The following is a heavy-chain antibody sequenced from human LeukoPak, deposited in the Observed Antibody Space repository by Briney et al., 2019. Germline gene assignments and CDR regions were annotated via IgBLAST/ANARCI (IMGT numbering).Heavy chain of an antibody. J-gene: IGHJ4*02. CDR1: GFTFSSYG. D-gene: IGHD6-13*01. CDR3: ANGGYSSSWYVVDY. Sequence: GRSLRLSCAASGFTFSSYGMHWVRQAPGKGLEWVAVISYDGSNKYYADSVKGRFTISRDNSKNTLYLQMNSLRPEDTAVYYCANGGYSSSWYVVDYWGQGTLVTVSS. V-gene: IGHV3-30*18. CDR2: ISYDGSNK.